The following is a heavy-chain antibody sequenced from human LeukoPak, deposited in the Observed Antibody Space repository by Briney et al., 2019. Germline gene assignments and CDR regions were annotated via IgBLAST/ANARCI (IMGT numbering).Heavy chain of an antibody. Sequence: PGGSLRLSRTVSGFTVSTNSMSWVRQAPGKGLKWVSFIYSDNTHYSDSVKGRFTISRDNSKNTLYLQMNSLRAEDTAVYYCARRAGAYSHPYDYWGQGTLVTVSS. CDR2: IYSDNT. J-gene: IGHJ4*02. CDR1: GFTVSTNS. V-gene: IGHV3-53*01. CDR3: ARRAGAYSHPYDY. D-gene: IGHD4/OR15-4a*01.